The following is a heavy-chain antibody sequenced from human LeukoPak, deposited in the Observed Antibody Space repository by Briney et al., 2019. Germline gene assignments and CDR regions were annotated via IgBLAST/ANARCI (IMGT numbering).Heavy chain of an antibody. Sequence: KSSETLSLTCTVSRDSISSTIHYWGWIRQPPGKGLEWIGSVYFNGNTYYNPSLKSRVTISVDTSKNQFSLKLSSVTAADTAVYYCARSHSPRQSIKVFGVVKSSRGYYFDYWGQGTLVTVSS. D-gene: IGHD3-3*01. CDR1: RDSISSTIHY. CDR2: VYFNGNT. CDR3: ARSHSPRQSIKVFGVVKSSRGYYFDY. V-gene: IGHV4-39*07. J-gene: IGHJ4*02.